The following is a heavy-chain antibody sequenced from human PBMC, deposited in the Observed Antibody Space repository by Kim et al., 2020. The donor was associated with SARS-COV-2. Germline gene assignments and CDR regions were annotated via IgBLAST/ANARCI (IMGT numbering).Heavy chain of an antibody. CDR1: GYTFTGYY. CDR2: INPNSGGT. Sequence: ASVKVSCKASGYTFTGYYMHWVRQAPGQGLEWMGRINPNSGGTNYAQKFQGRVTMTRDTSISTAYMELSRLRSDDTAVYYCARYSVMTMVRGVPIYGMDVWGPRTMGTAS. D-gene: IGHD3-10*01. V-gene: IGHV1-2*06. J-gene: IGHJ6*02. CDR3: ARYSVMTMVRGVPIYGMDV.